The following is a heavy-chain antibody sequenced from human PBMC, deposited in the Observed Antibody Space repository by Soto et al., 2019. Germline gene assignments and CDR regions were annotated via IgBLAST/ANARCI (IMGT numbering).Heavy chain of an antibody. J-gene: IGHJ4*02. CDR2: IYYSGST. CDR3: ARRGSSGWQTSFFDN. D-gene: IGHD6-19*01. V-gene: IGHV4-59*12. Sequence: SETLSLTCTVSGGSISRYYWSWIRQPPGRGLEWIGCIYYSGSTNYNPSLESRVTISLATSKNQVSLKLSSVTASDTAVYYCARRGSSGWQTSFFDNWGPGTLVTVSS. CDR1: GGSISRYY.